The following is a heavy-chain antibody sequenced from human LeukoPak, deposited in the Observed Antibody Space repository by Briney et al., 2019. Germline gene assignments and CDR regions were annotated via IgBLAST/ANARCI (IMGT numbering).Heavy chain of an antibody. V-gene: IGHV4-38-2*02. Sequence: RASETLSLTCTVSGSSISSSYFGAWIRQPPGKGLEWIATISHSGSTYYNPSLKSRVTISADTSQNQHSLRLNSVTVADTAVYYCARVNTVMATFDYWGQGTLVTVSS. CDR1: GSSISSSYF. J-gene: IGHJ4*02. CDR2: ISHSGST. CDR3: ARVNTVMATFDY. D-gene: IGHD5-24*01.